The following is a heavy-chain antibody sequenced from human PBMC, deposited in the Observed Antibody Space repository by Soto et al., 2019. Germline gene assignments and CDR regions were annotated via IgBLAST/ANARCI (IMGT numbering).Heavy chain of an antibody. CDR3: AKDAYTPFRTTAHDSGGLDH. D-gene: IGHD4-4*01. V-gene: IGHV3-30*18. CDR2: ISRDGNNK. Sequence: GGSLRLSCETSGFTFRFFDMHWVRQAPGKGQEWVAMISRDGNNKHYGDSVKGRFSISRDNSKNTLYLQMNRLSDDDTAIYYCAKDAYTPFRTTAHDSGGLDHWGRGTLVTVSS. J-gene: IGHJ4*02. CDR1: GFTFRFFD.